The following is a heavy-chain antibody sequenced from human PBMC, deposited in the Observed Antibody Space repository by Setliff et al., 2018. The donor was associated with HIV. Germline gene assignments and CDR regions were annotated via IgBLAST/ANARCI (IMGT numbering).Heavy chain of an antibody. CDR1: GGSISGGSYY. Sequence: PSETLSLTCSVSGGSISGGSYYWSWIRQPAGKGLEWIGRVYTRGTTKYNPSLKSRVTISLDTSKNQFSLKLSSVTAADTAVYYCARETNASGSLTAYWYFDLWGRGTLVTVSS. J-gene: IGHJ2*01. D-gene: IGHD3-10*01. CDR2: VYTRGTT. CDR3: ARETNASGSLTAYWYFDL. V-gene: IGHV4-61*02.